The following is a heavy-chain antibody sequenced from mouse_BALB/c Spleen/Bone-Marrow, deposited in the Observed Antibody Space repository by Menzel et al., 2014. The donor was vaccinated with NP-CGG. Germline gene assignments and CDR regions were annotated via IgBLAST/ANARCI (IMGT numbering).Heavy chain of an antibody. CDR1: GYTFSSFY. CDR3: TRSNYGYWYFDV. D-gene: IGHD1-1*01. J-gene: IGHJ1*01. V-gene: IGHV1S81*02. CDR2: INPSNGGT. Sequence: VKLQESGAELVKPGASVKLSCKASGYTFSSFYMYWVKQRPGQGLEWIGEINPSNGGTKFNEKFKSKATLTVDKSSSTAYMQLSSLTSEDSAVYYCTRSNYGYWYFDVWGAWTTVTVSS.